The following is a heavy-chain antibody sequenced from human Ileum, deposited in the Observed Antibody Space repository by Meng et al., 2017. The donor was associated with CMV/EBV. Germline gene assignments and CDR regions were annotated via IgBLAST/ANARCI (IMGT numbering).Heavy chain of an antibody. CDR1: AYTFTNYF. D-gene: IGHD3-22*01. CDR2: INPNSGGT. V-gene: IGHV1-2*02. CDR3: ARGRDYDSTGSNWFDP. J-gene: IGHJ5*02. Sequence: AYTFTNYFIHWVRQAPGQGLEWVGWINPNSGGTHYAQKFQGRVTMTRDTSISTAYMELSRLRSDDTAIYYCARGRDYDSTGSNWFDPWGQGTLVTVSS.